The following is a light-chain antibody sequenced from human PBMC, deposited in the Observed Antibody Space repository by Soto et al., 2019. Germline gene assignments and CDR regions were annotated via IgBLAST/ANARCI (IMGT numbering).Light chain of an antibody. Sequence: EIVMTQSPATLAVSPGGRATLSSRASESVNRNLAWYQQRPGQSPRLLLYGASTRATGTPARFSGSGSGTEFTLTITSLQSDDFALYFCQHYNNWPLTFGGGTKV. J-gene: IGKJ4*01. CDR3: QHYNNWPLT. V-gene: IGKV3-15*01. CDR2: GAS. CDR1: ESVNRN.